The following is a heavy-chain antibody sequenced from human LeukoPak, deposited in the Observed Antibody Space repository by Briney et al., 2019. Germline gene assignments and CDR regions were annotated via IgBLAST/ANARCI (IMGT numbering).Heavy chain of an antibody. CDR1: GGSISSSSYY. D-gene: IGHD3-3*01. J-gene: IGHJ6*03. CDR3: ARVASYYDFWSGYRYYYYMDV. V-gene: IGHV4-39*07. Sequence: SETLSLTRTVSGGSISSSSYYWGWIRQPPGKGLEWIGSIYYSGSTYYNPSLKSRVTISVDTSKNQFSLKLSSVTAADTAVYYCARVASYYDFWSGYRYYYYMDVWGKGTTVTVSS. CDR2: IYYSGST.